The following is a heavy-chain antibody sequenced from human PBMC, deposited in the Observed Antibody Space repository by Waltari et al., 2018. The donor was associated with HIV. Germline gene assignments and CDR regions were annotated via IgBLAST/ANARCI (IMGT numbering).Heavy chain of an antibody. CDR2: LYYTGNT. V-gene: IGHV4-39*01. CDR3: ARLDCSGGTCSPFDP. CDR1: GGSVFSSVSY. J-gene: IGHJ5*02. Sequence: QLQLQESGPGLVKPSETLSLTCTVSGGSVFSSVSYWGWIRQPPGRGLGWIGTLYYTGNTYYNPSLQRRVTMSVGVSKNQFSLKLWSVSASDTAVYYCARLDCSGGTCSPFDPWGQGTLVTVSS. D-gene: IGHD2-15*01.